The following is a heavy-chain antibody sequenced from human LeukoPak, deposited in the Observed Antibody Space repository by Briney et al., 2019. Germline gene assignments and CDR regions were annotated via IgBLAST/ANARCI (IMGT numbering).Heavy chain of an antibody. D-gene: IGHD2-2*01. J-gene: IGHJ5*02. CDR2: IYYSGST. CDR3: ARHRADIVVVPAAMTWFDP. CDR1: GGSISSSSYY. V-gene: IGHV4-39*01. Sequence: PSETLSLTCTVSGGSISSSSYYWGWIRQPPGKGLEWIGSIYYSGSTYYNPSLKSRVTISVDTSKNQFSLKLSSVTAADTAVYYCARHRADIVVVPAAMTWFDPWGQGTLVTVSS.